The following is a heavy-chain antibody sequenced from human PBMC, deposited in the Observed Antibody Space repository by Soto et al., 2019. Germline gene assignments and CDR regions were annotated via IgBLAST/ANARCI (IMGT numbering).Heavy chain of an antibody. CDR3: ARDPPLRTNGVPLDP. J-gene: IGHJ5*02. Sequence: GASVKVSCKASGYTFTSYGISWVRQAPGQGLEWMGGIIPIFGTANYAQKFQGRVTITADESTSTAYMELSSLRSEDTAVYYCARDPPLRTNGVPLDPWGQGTLVTVSS. D-gene: IGHD2-8*01. V-gene: IGHV1-69*13. CDR2: IIPIFGTA. CDR1: GYTFTSYG.